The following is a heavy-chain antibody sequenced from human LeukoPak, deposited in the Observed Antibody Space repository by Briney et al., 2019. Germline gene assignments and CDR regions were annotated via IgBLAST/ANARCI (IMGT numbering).Heavy chain of an antibody. CDR1: GFTFSSYS. CDR2: ISYDGSDK. Sequence: GGSLRLSCAASGFTFSSYSMNWVRQAPGKGLEWVAAISYDGSDKYYADSVKGRFTISRDNSRNTLYLQMNSLRAEDTAVYYCAKGLSEQWLVGIYYYYYYMDVWGKGTTVTISS. D-gene: IGHD6-19*01. V-gene: IGHV3-30*18. CDR3: AKGLSEQWLVGIYYYYYYMDV. J-gene: IGHJ6*03.